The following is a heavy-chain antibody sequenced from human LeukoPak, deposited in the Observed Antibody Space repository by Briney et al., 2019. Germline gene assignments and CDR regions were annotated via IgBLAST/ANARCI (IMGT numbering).Heavy chain of an antibody. CDR2: INPNSGGT. D-gene: IGHD1-26*01. CDR1: GYTFTGYY. V-gene: IGHV1-2*02. Sequence: ASVKVSCKAPGYTFTGYYMHWVRQAPGQGPECMGWINPNSGGTNYAQKFQGRVTMTRDTSISTAYMELSRLRSDDTAVYYCARVRVGATSIDYWGQGTLVTVSS. J-gene: IGHJ4*02. CDR3: ARVRVGATSIDY.